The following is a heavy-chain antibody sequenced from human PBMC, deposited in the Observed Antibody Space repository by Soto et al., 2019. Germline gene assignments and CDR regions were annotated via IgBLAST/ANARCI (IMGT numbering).Heavy chain of an antibody. V-gene: IGHV4-39*01. CDR2: IYSTENT. CDR1: GASVSSNSYS. Sequence: SSETLSLTCTVSGASVSSNSYSWGWIRQSPGKGLEWIGTIYSTENTYYHPSLLSRVTISVDTSKNQFSLKLSSVTAADTAVYYCASILASYYYGSEQYGMDVWGQGTTVTVSS. D-gene: IGHD3-10*01. J-gene: IGHJ6*02. CDR3: ASILASYYYGSEQYGMDV.